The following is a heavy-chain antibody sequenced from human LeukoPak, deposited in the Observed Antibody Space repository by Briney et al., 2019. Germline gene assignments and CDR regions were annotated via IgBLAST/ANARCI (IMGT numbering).Heavy chain of an antibody. CDR2: ISSSSSYI. J-gene: IGHJ4*02. Sequence: PGGSLRPSCAASGFTFSSYSMNWVRQAPGKGLEWVSSISSSSSYIYYADSVKGRFTISRDNAKNSLYLQMNSLRAEDTAVYYCEAGPRTGTTSDYWGQGTLVTVSS. D-gene: IGHD1-1*01. CDR1: GFTFSSYS. V-gene: IGHV3-21*01. CDR3: EAGPRTGTTSDY.